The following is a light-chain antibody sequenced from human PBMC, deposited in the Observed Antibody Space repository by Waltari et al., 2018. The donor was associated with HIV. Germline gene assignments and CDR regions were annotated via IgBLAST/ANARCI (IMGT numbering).Light chain of an antibody. V-gene: IGLV2-14*03. CDR2: DIN. Sequence: QSALTQPASVSGFLGQSINISCTGISTDSRFYQYVSWYQQYPGKIPRLIIFDINNRPAGAPDHFSGSRSGHSASLPFSGLQSGDEAHYYCASNRLDYTLIFGGGTKLTVL. CDR3: ASNRLDYTLI. CDR1: STDSRFYQY. J-gene: IGLJ2*01.